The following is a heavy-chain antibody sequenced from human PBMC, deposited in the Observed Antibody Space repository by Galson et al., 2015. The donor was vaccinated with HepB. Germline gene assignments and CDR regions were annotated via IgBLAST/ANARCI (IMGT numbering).Heavy chain of an antibody. CDR1: GFASSPYA. J-gene: IGHJ4*02. CDR2: ISAYGGTT. Sequence: SLRLSCAASGFASSPYAMSWVRQTPGKGLEWVSGISAYGGTTYYADSVKGRFTISRDDSKNTLYLQMKSLRAEDTAVYFCAGQWLGGAYYFDYWGQGTPVTVSS. D-gene: IGHD6-19*01. V-gene: IGHV3-23*01. CDR3: AGQWLGGAYYFDY.